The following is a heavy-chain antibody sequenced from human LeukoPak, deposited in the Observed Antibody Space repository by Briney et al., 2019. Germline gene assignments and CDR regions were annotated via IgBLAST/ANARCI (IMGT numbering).Heavy chain of an antibody. V-gene: IGHV1-46*01. D-gene: IGHD6-19*01. J-gene: IGHJ4*02. CDR2: INPGGGST. Sequence: ASVKVSCKASGYTFTSYYMHWVRQAPGQGLEWMGIINPGGGSTSYAQKFQGRVTMTRDTSTSTVYMELSSLRSEDTAVYYCAREADSSGWYNTRPFDYWGQGTLVTVSS. CDR1: GYTFTSYY. CDR3: AREADSSGWYNTRPFDY.